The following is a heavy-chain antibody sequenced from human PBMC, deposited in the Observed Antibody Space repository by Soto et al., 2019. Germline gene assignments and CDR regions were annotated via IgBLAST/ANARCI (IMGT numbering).Heavy chain of an antibody. CDR1: GYTFTSYA. D-gene: IGHD2-2*01. V-gene: IGHV1-3*01. CDR3: ARVPLVPAAMPLHNWFDP. Sequence: GASVKVSCKASGYTFTSYAMHWVRQAPGQRLEWMGWINAGNGNTKYSQKFQGRVTITRDTSASTAYMELSSLRSEDTAVYYCARVPLVPAAMPLHNWFDPWGQGTLVTVS. CDR2: INAGNGNT. J-gene: IGHJ5*02.